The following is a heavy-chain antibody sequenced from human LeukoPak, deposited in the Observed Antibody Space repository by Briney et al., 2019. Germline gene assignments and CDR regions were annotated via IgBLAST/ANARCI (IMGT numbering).Heavy chain of an antibody. CDR2: ISDSGGST. D-gene: IGHD3-22*01. V-gene: IGHV3-23*01. CDR3: AKRGVVIRVILVGFHKEAYYFDS. CDR1: GITLSNYG. Sequence: GGSQRLSCAVSGITLSNYGMSWVRQAPGKGLEWVAGISDSGGSTNYADSVKGRFTISRDNPKNTLYLQMNSLRAEDTAVYFCAKRGVVIRVILVGFHKEAYYFDSWGQGALVTVSS. J-gene: IGHJ4*02.